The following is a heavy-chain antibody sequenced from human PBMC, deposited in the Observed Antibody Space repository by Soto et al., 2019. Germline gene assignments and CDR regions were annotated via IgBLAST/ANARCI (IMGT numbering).Heavy chain of an antibody. CDR3: ARQKYYDVLSGYSKNWFDP. V-gene: IGHV4-39*01. J-gene: IGHJ5*02. D-gene: IGHD3-3*01. CDR1: GGSISSGSYY. CDR2: IYYSGST. Sequence: SETLSLTCTVSGGSISSGSYYWGWIRQPPGKGLEWIGSIYYSGSTYYKPSLKSRVTMSVDTSKNQFSLSLSSVTAADTAVYYCARQKYYDVLSGYSKNWFDPWGQGTLVTVSS.